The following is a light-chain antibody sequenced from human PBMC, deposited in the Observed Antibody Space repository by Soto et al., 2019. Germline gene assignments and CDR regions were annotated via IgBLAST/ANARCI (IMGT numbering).Light chain of an antibody. J-gene: IGLJ3*02. CDR1: SSDVGGYNY. CDR3: NSYQTTGGTV. V-gene: IGLV2-14*01. Sequence: QSALTQPASVSGSPGQSITISCTGTSSDVGGYNYVSWFQQHPGKVPKLIIYEVTNRPSGVPHRFSGSKSGNTASLTISGLQPEDEADYYCNSYQTTGGTVFGGGTKLTVL. CDR2: EVT.